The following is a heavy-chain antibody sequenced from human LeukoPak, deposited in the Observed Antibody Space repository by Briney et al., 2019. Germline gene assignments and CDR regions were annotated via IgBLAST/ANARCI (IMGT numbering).Heavy chain of an antibody. CDR3: ARDGANYYGSGSYSAYFDY. Sequence: GGSLRLSCGASGFTFRTSWMNWVRQAPGKGLEWVASINPDGSEKYSVDSVKGRFTISRDNAKNSLYLQMNSLRAEDTAVYYCARDGANYYGSGSYSAYFDYWGQGTLVTVSS. CDR1: GFTFRTSW. V-gene: IGHV3-7*01. D-gene: IGHD3-10*01. J-gene: IGHJ4*02. CDR2: INPDGSEK.